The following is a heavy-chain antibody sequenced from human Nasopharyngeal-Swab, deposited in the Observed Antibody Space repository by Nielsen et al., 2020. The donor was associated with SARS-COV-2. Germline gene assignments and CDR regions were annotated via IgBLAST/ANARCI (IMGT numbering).Heavy chain of an antibody. Sequence: ASVKVSCKVSGYTLTELSMHWVRQAPGKGLEWMGGFDPEDGETIYAQKFQGRVTMTEDTSTDTAYMELSSLRSEDTAVYYCARGPFYDFWSGSINRGSNYYYYGMDVWGQGTTVTVSS. CDR2: FDPEDGET. CDR3: ARGPFYDFWSGSINRGSNYYYYGMDV. J-gene: IGHJ6*02. CDR1: GYTLTELS. D-gene: IGHD3-3*01. V-gene: IGHV1-24*01.